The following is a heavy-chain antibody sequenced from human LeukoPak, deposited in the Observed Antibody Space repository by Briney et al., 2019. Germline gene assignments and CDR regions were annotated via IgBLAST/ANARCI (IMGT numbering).Heavy chain of an antibody. CDR3: ARGGSYVHY. Sequence: PGGSLRLSCAASGFTFNSYEMNWVRRAPGKGLEWVSYINSGGSAIYYADSVKGRFTISRDNAKNSLYLQMNSLRADDTAVYYCARGGSYVHYWGQGTLVTVSS. D-gene: IGHD1-26*01. CDR1: GFTFNSYE. V-gene: IGHV3-48*03. J-gene: IGHJ4*02. CDR2: INSGGSAI.